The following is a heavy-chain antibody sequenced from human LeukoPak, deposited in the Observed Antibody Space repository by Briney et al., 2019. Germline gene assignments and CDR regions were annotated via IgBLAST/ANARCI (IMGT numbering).Heavy chain of an antibody. CDR2: ISGSGGST. D-gene: IGHD1-26*01. V-gene: IGHV3-23*01. J-gene: IGHJ4*02. CDR3: AFVGATSILDY. CDR1: GFTFSNAW. Sequence: GSLRLSCAASGFTFSNAWMSWVRQAPGKGLEWVSAISGSGGSTYYADSVKGRFTISRDNSKNTLYLQMNSLRAEDTAVYYCAFVGATSILDYWGQGTLVTVSS.